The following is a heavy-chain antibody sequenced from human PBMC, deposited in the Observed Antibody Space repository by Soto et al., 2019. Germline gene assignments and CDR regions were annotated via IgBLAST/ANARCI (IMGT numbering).Heavy chain of an antibody. CDR2: ISAYNGNT. CDR3: ARGIMITFGGVFFDY. V-gene: IGHV1-18*01. D-gene: IGHD3-16*01. Sequence: GASVKVSCKASGYTFTSYGISWVRQAPGQGLEWMGWISAYNGNTNYAQKLQGRVTMTTDTSTSTAYMELRSLRSDDTAVYYCARGIMITFGGVFFDYWGQGTLVTVSS. J-gene: IGHJ4*02. CDR1: GYTFTSYG.